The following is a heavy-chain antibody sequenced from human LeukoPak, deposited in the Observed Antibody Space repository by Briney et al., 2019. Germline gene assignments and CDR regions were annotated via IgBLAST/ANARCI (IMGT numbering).Heavy chain of an antibody. CDR3: AKSSIAAPFDP. CDR2: IHHHGRNQ. Sequence: SGGSLRLSCAASGFRFSDYGMHWVRQAPGKGLEWVASIHHHGRNQNYADSVKGRITISKDNSKKTLYLQMNSLRVEDTAVYFCAKSSIAAPFDPWGQGTLVTVSS. V-gene: IGHV3-30*02. J-gene: IGHJ5*02. D-gene: IGHD6-6*01. CDR1: GFRFSDYG.